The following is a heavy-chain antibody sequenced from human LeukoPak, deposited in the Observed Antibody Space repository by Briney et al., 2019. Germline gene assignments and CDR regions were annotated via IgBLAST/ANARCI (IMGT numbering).Heavy chain of an antibody. D-gene: IGHD4-23*01. V-gene: IGHV3-23*01. J-gene: IGHJ4*02. CDR3: SKRETASNSKYFDY. CDR1: GFTFSNYA. CDR2: IVGSGIST. Sequence: PGGSLRLSCAASGFTFSNYAMHWVRQAPGKGLEWVSGIVGSGISTKYADSVKGRFTMSRDNSKNMLYLQMDSLRAEDTAVYFCSKRETASNSKYFDYWGQGTLVTVSS.